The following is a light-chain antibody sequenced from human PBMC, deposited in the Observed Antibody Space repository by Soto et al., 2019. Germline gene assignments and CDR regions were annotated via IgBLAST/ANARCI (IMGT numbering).Light chain of an antibody. Sequence: QAVLTQPPSVSGAPGQRVTISCTGSSSNIGAGYDVHWYQQLPGTAPELLIFGTTNRPSGVPDRFSGSKSGTSASLAISGLPSEDEADYYCAAWDDSLSGWVFGGGTKLTVL. V-gene: IGLV1-40*01. J-gene: IGLJ3*02. CDR1: SSNIGAGYD. CDR2: GTT. CDR3: AAWDDSLSGWV.